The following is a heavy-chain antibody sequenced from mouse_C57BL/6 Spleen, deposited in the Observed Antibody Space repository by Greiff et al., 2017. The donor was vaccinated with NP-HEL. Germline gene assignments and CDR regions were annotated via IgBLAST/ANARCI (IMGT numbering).Heavy chain of an antibody. CDR3: ARRTASAWCAY. V-gene: IGHV1-18*01. D-gene: IGHD3-3*01. J-gene: IGHJ3*01. CDR2: INPNNGGH. CDR1: GYTFTDYN. Sequence: EVQLQQSGPELVKPGASVKIPCKASGYTFTDYNMDWVKQSHGKSLEWIGDINPNNGGHIYNQKFKGKATLTVDKSSSTAYMGLRSLTYEDTAVYYWARRTASAWCAYWGQGTLVTVSA.